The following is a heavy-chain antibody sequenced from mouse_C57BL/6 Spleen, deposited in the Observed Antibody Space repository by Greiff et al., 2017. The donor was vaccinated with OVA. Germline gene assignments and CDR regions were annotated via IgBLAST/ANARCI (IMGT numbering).Heavy chain of an antibody. CDR1: GYTFTDYY. Sequence: EVQLQQSGPELVKPGASVKISCKASGYTFTDYYMNWVKQSHGKSLEWIGDINPNNGGTSYNQKFKGKATLTVDKSSSTAYMELRSLTSEDSAVYYCARGDLWLRRYFDVWGTGTTVTVSS. CDR2: INPNNGGT. D-gene: IGHD2-2*01. V-gene: IGHV1-26*01. J-gene: IGHJ1*03. CDR3: ARGDLWLRRYFDV.